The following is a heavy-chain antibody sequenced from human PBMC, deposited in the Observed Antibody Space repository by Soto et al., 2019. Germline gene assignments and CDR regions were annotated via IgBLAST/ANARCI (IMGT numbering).Heavy chain of an antibody. V-gene: IGHV3-21*01. D-gene: IGHD2-21*02. CDR2: ISGSSGYI. CDR3: AGVAEVVTTARGELSL. Sequence: RLAPGKGLEWVSSISGSSGYIYYAESVRGRFTISRDNAKNSLFLQMNSLRADDTVVYYCAGVAEVVTTARGELSLWGEG. J-gene: IGHJ6*01.